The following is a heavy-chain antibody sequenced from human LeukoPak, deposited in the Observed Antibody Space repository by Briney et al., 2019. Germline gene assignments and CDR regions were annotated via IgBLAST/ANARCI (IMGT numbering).Heavy chain of an antibody. D-gene: IGHD3-10*01. J-gene: IGHJ4*02. Sequence: PGKGSCQGSGGTFSRDSISWGGQAPRQEIVWMGKNIPILGIANYAQKFQGRVTITADKSTSTVYMELSSLRSEDTAMYYCATDPDYGSGSYRYFDYWGQGTLVTVSS. CDR1: GGTFSRDS. CDR2: NIPILGIA. V-gene: IGHV1-69*04. CDR3: ATDPDYGSGSYRYFDY.